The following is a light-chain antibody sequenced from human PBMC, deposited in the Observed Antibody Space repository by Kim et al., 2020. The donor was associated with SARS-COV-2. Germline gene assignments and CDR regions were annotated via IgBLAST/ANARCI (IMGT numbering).Light chain of an antibody. Sequence: QSVLTQPPSVSAAPGQKVTISCSGSRSNIGNNPVYWYQQFPGTAPRLITYDNDKRPSGIPDRFSSSKSGTSATLGITGLRTGDEADYYCATWDSSLSVGVFGGGTQLTVL. CDR3: ATWDSSLSVGV. CDR1: RSNIGNNP. J-gene: IGLJ3*02. CDR2: DND. V-gene: IGLV1-51*01.